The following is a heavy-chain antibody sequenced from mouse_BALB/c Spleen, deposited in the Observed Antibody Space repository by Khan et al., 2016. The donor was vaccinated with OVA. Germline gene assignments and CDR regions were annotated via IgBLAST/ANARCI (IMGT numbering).Heavy chain of an antibody. V-gene: IGHV1-20*02. J-gene: IGHJ2*01. CDR2: INPHIGET. CDR1: GYSFTGYF. CDR3: AKNNGSGFDY. D-gene: IGHD1-1*01. Sequence: VQLKESGPELVKPGASVKISCKASGYSFTGYFMNWVMQSHGKRLEWIGRINPHIGETFYNQKFTDKATLTVDASSTTAHMELRSLASEDSAVYYCAKNNGSGFDYGGQGTTLTVSS.